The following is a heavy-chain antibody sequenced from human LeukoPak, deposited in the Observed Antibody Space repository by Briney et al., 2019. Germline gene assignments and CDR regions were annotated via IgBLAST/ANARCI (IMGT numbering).Heavy chain of an antibody. CDR3: ARDLARGYSYGNNAFDI. D-gene: IGHD5-18*01. CDR1: GYNFNSYG. Sequence: ASVTVSFKASGYNFNSYGIGWVRQAPRQGLEWMGWITAGNGNTNYAQKVQGRVTMTTDTSTSTAYMELRSLRSDDTAVYFCARDLARGYSYGNNAFDIWGQGTMVTVSS. CDR2: ITAGNGNT. V-gene: IGHV1-18*01. J-gene: IGHJ3*02.